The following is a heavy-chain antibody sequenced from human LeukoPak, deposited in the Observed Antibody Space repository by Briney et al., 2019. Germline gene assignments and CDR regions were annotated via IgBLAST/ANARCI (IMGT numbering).Heavy chain of an antibody. V-gene: IGHV4-61*01. Sequence: SETLSLTCTVSGGSVSSGSYYWSWVRPPPGEGLEWRGYIYYSENTNYNPAIKSRVTISVDTSNNQHSLKLSSVTAADTAVYYCARVGVVGATNWFDPWGQGTLVTVSS. J-gene: IGHJ5*02. D-gene: IGHD1-26*01. CDR1: GGSVSSGSYY. CDR3: ARVGVVGATNWFDP. CDR2: IYYSENT.